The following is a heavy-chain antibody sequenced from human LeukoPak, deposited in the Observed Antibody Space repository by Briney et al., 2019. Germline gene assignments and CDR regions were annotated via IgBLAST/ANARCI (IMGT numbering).Heavy chain of an antibody. CDR1: GGSFSSYA. V-gene: IGHV1-69*13. CDR2: IMPVFGTA. Sequence: ASVKVSCKASGGSFSSYAISWVRQAPGQGLEWMGGIMPVFGTAKYAEEFQGRVMITADDSTNTAYMDLNSLRSDDTAVYYCARGSASNWPVDIWGQGSLVIVSS. D-gene: IGHD6-13*01. CDR3: ARGSASNWPVDI. J-gene: IGHJ4*02.